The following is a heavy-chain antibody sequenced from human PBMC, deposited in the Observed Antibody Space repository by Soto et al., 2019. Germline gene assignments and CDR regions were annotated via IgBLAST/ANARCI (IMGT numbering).Heavy chain of an antibody. CDR2: IYYSGGT. CDR1: GGSISSGGYY. Sequence: QVQLQESGPGLVKPSQTLSLTCTVSGGSISSGGYYWSWIRQHPGKGLEWIGYIYYSGGTYYNPSLKSRVTISVDTSKNQFSLKLSSVTAADTAVYYCARSPYGDYEGNWFDPWGQGTLVTVSS. J-gene: IGHJ5*02. V-gene: IGHV4-31*03. D-gene: IGHD4-17*01. CDR3: ARSPYGDYEGNWFDP.